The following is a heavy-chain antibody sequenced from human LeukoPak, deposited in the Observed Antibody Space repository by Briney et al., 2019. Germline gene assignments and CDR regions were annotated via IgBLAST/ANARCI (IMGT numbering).Heavy chain of an antibody. Sequence: GGSLRLSCAASGFTFSSYWMSWVRQAPGKGLEWVSSISSSSSYIYYADSVKGRFTISRDSAKNSLYLQMNSLRAEDTAVYYCASLDVDTAMVSLHFDYWGQGTLDTVSS. J-gene: IGHJ4*02. D-gene: IGHD5-18*01. CDR1: GFTFSSYW. CDR2: ISSSSSYI. CDR3: ASLDVDTAMVSLHFDY. V-gene: IGHV3-21*01.